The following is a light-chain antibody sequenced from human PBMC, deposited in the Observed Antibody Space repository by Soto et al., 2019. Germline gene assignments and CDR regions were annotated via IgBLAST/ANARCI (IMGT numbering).Light chain of an antibody. V-gene: IGKV1-27*01. Sequence: DIQMTQSPSSLSASVGDRVTITCRARQGISNYLAWYQQKPGKVPKLLIYAASTLQSGVPSRFSGSGSGTDFTLTISSLQPEDVATYYCQKYNSAPPTFCGGTKVEIK. CDR1: QGISNY. CDR3: QKYNSAPPT. J-gene: IGKJ4*01. CDR2: AAS.